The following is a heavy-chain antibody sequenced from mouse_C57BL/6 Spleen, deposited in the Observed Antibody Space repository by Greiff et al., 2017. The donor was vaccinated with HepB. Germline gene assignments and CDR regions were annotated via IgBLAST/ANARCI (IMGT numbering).Heavy chain of an antibody. Sequence: EVKVEESGGGLVQPGGSLSLSCAASGFTFTDYYMSWVRQPPGKALEWLGFIRNKANGYTTEYSASVKGRFTISRDNSQSILYLQMNALRAEDSATYYCASPSNYYAMDYWGQGTSVTVSS. CDR2: IRNKANGYTT. J-gene: IGHJ4*01. V-gene: IGHV7-3*01. CDR1: GFTFTDYY. D-gene: IGHD2-5*01. CDR3: ASPSNYYAMDY.